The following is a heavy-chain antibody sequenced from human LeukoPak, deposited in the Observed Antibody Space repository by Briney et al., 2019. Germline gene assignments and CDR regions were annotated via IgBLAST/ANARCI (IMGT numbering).Heavy chain of an antibody. V-gene: IGHV4-38-2*02. CDR3: ARALNRIDYWYFDL. CDR2: IYHSGST. CDR1: GYSISSGYY. D-gene: IGHD2-15*01. J-gene: IGHJ2*01. Sequence: SETLSLTCTVSGYSISSGYYWGWIRQPPGKGLEWIGSIYHSGSTYYNPSLKSRVTVSVDTSKNQFSLKLSSVTAADTAVHYCARALNRIDYWYFDLWGRGTLVTVSS.